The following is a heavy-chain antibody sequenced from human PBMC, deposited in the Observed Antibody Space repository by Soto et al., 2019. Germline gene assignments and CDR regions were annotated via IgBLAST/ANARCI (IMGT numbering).Heavy chain of an antibody. CDR2: IIPIFGTT. J-gene: IGHJ2*01. CDR3: ARVVTVVKSFHYWYFDL. D-gene: IGHD2-15*01. Sequence: QVQLVQSGAEVKKPGSSVKVSCKASGGTFSSYAISWVRQAPGQGLEWMGGIIPIFGTTNYAQKFQGRVTITADXSXSXXYIELSSLRSEDTAVYYCARVVTVVKSFHYWYFDLWGRGTLVSVSS. V-gene: IGHV1-69*12. CDR1: GGTFSSYA.